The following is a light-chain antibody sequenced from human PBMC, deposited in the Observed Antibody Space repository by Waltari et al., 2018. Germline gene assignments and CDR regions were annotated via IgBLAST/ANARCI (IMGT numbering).Light chain of an antibody. Sequence: EIVLTQSPATLSLSPGDRAPLSCRASQSVNHYLAWYQQKPGQAPRLLIYDASNRATATPARFSGSGSGTDFTLTISSLEPEDFAVYYCHHRSSWPYTFGQGTKLEIK. CDR1: QSVNHY. J-gene: IGKJ2*01. CDR3: HHRSSWPYT. CDR2: DAS. V-gene: IGKV3-11*01.